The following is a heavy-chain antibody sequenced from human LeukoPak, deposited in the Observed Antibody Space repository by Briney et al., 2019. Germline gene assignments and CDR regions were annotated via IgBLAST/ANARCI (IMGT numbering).Heavy chain of an antibody. D-gene: IGHD3-10*01. Sequence: PGGSLRLSCAASGFTFSSYSMNWVRQAPGKGLEWVSSISSSSSYIYYADPVKGRFTISRDNAKNSLYLQMNSLRAEDTAVYYCARGVPYYYGSGSSQYYYGMDVWGQGTTVTVSS. CDR2: ISSSSSYI. CDR3: ARGVPYYYGSGSSQYYYGMDV. V-gene: IGHV3-21*01. CDR1: GFTFSSYS. J-gene: IGHJ6*02.